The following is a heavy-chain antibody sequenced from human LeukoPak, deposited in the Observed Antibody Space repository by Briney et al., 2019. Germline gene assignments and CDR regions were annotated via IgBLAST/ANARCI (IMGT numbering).Heavy chain of an antibody. CDR3: ARTPTPIAAAGPFWYFDL. D-gene: IGHD6-13*01. Sequence: GGSLRLSCAASGFTFSSYSKNWVRQAPGKGLEWVSSISSSSSYIYYADSVKGRFTISRDNSKNTLYLQMNSLRAEDTAVYYCARTPTPIAAAGPFWYFDLWGRGTLVTVSS. J-gene: IGHJ2*01. CDR2: ISSSSSYI. CDR1: GFTFSSYS. V-gene: IGHV3-21*01.